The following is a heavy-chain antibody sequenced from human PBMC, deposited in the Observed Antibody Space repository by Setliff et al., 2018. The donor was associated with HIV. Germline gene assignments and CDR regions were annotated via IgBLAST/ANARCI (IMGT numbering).Heavy chain of an antibody. V-gene: IGHV1-46*01. CDR1: GYTFTSYI. CDR3: AREFPGGTKGFDY. Sequence: ASVKVSCKASGYTFTSYILHWVRQAAGQGLAWVGRIAPSSGGIHYAQKFQDRVTMTRDTSTSTVYMDLSRLRSEDTAVYYCAREFPGGTKGFDYWGQGTLVTVSS. CDR2: IAPSSGGI. J-gene: IGHJ4*02. D-gene: IGHD1-1*01.